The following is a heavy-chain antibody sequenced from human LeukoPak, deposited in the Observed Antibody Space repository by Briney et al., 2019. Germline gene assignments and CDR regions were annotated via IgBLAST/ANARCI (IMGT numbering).Heavy chain of an antibody. D-gene: IGHD5-18*01. CDR3: ARASAWIQLGDDYYYYMDV. V-gene: IGHV7-4-1*02. J-gene: IGHJ6*03. CDR1: GYTFTSYA. Sequence: ASVKVSCKASGYTFTSYAMNWVRQAPGQGLEWMGWIDTNTGNPTYAQGFTGRFVFSLDTSVSTAYLQISSLKAEDTAVNYCARASAWIQLGDDYYYYMDVWGKGTTVTVSS. CDR2: IDTNTGNP.